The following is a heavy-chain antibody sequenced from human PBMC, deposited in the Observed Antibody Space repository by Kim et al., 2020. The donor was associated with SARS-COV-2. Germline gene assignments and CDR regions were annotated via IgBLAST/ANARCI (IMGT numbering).Heavy chain of an antibody. J-gene: IGHJ4*02. Sequence: GGSLRLSCAASGFTFSSHDMHWVRQAPGKGLEWVAIISYTGRNRYSADSVKGRFTISRDSSKNTLYLQMDSLRAEDTAVYYCARGGSGSMDYWGQGTVVTVSS. CDR2: ISYTGRNR. V-gene: IGHV3-33*05. CDR3: ARGGSGSMDY. CDR1: GFTFSSHD. D-gene: IGHD3-10*01.